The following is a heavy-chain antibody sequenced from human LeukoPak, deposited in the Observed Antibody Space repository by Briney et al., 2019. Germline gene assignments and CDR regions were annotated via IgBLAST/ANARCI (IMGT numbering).Heavy chain of an antibody. J-gene: IGHJ4*02. V-gene: IGHV4-59*01. Sequence: PSETLSLTCTVSGGSISTYFWTWIRQPPGKGLEWIGYIYYSGITNYNPSLKSRVTMSLDTSKKQFSLKLSSVTAADTAVYYCARRAACGIDSWGQGTLVTVSS. CDR1: GGSISTYF. CDR2: IYYSGIT. CDR3: ARRAACGIDS.